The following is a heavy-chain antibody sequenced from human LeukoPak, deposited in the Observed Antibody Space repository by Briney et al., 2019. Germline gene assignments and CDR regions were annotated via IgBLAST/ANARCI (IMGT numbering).Heavy chain of an antibody. CDR2: IQPKSGGT. V-gene: IGHV1-2*02. CDR1: GYTFTDYN. CDR3: ASWLRGVIGAFDI. J-gene: IGHJ3*02. Sequence: GASVKVSCKASGYTFTDYNVYWVRQAPGQGPEWMGWIQPKSGGTIYAQRFQGRVTMTRDRSISTAYMELSSLRYDDTAVYYCASWLRGVIGAFDIWGQGTMVTVSS. D-gene: IGHD3-10*01.